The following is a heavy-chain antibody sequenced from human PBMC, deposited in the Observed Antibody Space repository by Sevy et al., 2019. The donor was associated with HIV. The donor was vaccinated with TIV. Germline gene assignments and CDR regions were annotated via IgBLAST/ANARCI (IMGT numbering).Heavy chain of an antibody. D-gene: IGHD3-10*01. Sequence: SETLSLTCTVSVGSISSGDYYWSWIRQPPGKGLEWIGYIYYSGSTYYNPSLKSRVTISVDTSKNQFSLKLSSVTAADTAVYYCARVGSYYYDRAYFDYWGQGTLVTVSS. CDR1: VGSISSGDYY. V-gene: IGHV4-30-4*01. J-gene: IGHJ4*02. CDR2: IYYSGST. CDR3: ARVGSYYYDRAYFDY.